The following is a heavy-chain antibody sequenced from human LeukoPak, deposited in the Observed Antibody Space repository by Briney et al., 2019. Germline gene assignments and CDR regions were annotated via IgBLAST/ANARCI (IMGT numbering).Heavy chain of an antibody. V-gene: IGHV4-39*07. CDR2: IHYSGST. Sequence: PSETLSLTCTVSGGSISSSSYYWGWIRQPPGKGLEWIGSIHYSGSTNYNPSLKSRVTISVDTSKNQFSLKLSSVTAADTAVYYCARSTWYVEYWGQGTLVTVSS. J-gene: IGHJ4*02. CDR3: ARSTWYVEY. CDR1: GGSISSSSYY.